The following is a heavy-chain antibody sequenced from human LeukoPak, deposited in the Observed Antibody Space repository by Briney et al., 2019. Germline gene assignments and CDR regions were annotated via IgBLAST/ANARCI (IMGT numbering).Heavy chain of an antibody. Sequence: GGSLRLSCAASGFTFSSYEMNWVRQAPGKGLEWVSYISSGSTIYDADSVKGRFTISRDNAKNSLYLQTNSLRAEDTAVYYCARESIAVAGAPFDYWGQGTLVTVSS. D-gene: IGHD6-19*01. CDR1: GFTFSSYE. CDR3: ARESIAVAGAPFDY. J-gene: IGHJ4*02. CDR2: ISSGSTI. V-gene: IGHV3-48*03.